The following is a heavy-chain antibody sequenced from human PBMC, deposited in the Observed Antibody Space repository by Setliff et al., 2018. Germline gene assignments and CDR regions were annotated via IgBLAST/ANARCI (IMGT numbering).Heavy chain of an antibody. J-gene: IGHJ3*02. CDR1: GYTFTSYA. Sequence: ASVKASCKASGYTFTSYAMHWVRQAPGQRLEWMGWINAGNGNTKYSQKFQGRVAMTRDTSTSTVYMDMSSLRSEDTAVYYCARDVFPYHYEGAFDIWGQGTMVTVSS. CDR3: ARDVFPYHYEGAFDI. D-gene: IGHD3-22*01. CDR2: INAGNGNT. V-gene: IGHV1-3*01.